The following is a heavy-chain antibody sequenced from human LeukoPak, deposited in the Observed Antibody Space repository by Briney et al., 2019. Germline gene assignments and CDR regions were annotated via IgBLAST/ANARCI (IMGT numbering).Heavy chain of an antibody. CDR1: GGSISSYY. J-gene: IGHJ6*03. CDR2: IYDSGST. V-gene: IGHV4-59*01. D-gene: IGHD6-13*01. CDR3: ARTTEAHSWQTRYYSYYMDV. Sequence: SETLSLTCTVSGGSISSYYWSWIRQPPGKGLEWIGFIYDSGSTNYNPSLKSRVTISVDTSKNQLSLKLRPVTAADTAVYYCARTTEAHSWQTRYYSYYMDVWGQGTLVTVSS.